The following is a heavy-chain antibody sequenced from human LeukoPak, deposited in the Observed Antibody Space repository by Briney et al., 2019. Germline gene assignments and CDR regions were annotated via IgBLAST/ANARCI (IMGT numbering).Heavy chain of an antibody. CDR2: IKQDGSEK. CDR1: GFTFSSYA. V-gene: IGHV3-7*01. J-gene: IGHJ4*02. D-gene: IGHD3-22*01. Sequence: PGGSLRLSCAASGFTFSSYAMSWVRQAPGKGLEWVANIKQDGSEKYYVDSVKGRSTISRDNSKNTLYLQMNSLRAEDTAVYYCAKDSGYYDSSGLYYFDYWGQGTLVTVSS. CDR3: AKDSGYYDSSGLYYFDY.